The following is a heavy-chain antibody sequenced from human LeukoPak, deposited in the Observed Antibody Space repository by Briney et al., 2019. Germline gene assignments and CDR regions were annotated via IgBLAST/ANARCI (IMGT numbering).Heavy chain of an antibody. CDR3: ARAEYSSGWYFDY. V-gene: IGHV1-2*02. J-gene: IGHJ4*02. D-gene: IGHD6-19*01. CDR1: GYTFTGYY. CDR2: INPNSGGT. Sequence: ASVKVSSKASGYTFTGYYMHWVRQAPGQGLEWMGWINPNSGGTNYAQKFQGRVTMTRDTSISTAYMELSRLRSDDTAVYYCARAEYSSGWYFDYWGQGTLVTVSS.